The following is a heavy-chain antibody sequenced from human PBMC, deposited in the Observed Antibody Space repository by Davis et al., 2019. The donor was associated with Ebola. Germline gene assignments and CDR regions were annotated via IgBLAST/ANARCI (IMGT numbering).Heavy chain of an antibody. D-gene: IGHD6-13*01. J-gene: IGHJ5*02. CDR2: IYPGDSDT. V-gene: IGHV5-51*01. CDR1: GYSFTSYW. CDR3: ARQVPGSSSWYSDLANWFDP. Sequence: GESLKISCKGSGYSFTSYWIGWVRQMPGKGLEWMGIIYPGDSDTRYSPSFQGQVTISADKSISTAYLQWSSLKASDTAMYYCARQVPGSSSWYSDLANWFDPWGQGTLVTVSS.